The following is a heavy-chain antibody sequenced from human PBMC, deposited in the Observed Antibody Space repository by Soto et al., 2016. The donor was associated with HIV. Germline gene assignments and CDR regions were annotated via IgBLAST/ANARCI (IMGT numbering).Heavy chain of an antibody. Sequence: EVQLVETGGGLVRPGGSLRLSCAASGFTVGSTYMNWVRQAPGKGLEWVSVILSGTNTYYADSVKGRFTISRDNSKNTLYLHMNNLRADDTATYFCATGDYGLNVWGQGTTVTVSS. V-gene: IGHV3-53*02. CDR3: ATGDYGLNV. CDR1: GFTVGSTY. D-gene: IGHD3-10*01. CDR2: ILSGTNT. J-gene: IGHJ6*02.